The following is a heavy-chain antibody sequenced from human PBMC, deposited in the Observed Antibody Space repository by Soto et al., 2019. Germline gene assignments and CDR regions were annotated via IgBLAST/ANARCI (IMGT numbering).Heavy chain of an antibody. J-gene: IGHJ6*02. CDR1: GFTFSSYG. CDR2: IWYDGSNK. Sequence: LRLSCAASGFTFSSYGMHWVRQAPGKGLEWVAVIWYDGSNKYYADSVKGRFTISRDNSKNTLYLQMNSLRAEDTAVYYCARRRGRFLEWFEDYYYGMDVWGQGTTVTVSS. V-gene: IGHV3-33*01. CDR3: ARRRGRFLEWFEDYYYGMDV. D-gene: IGHD3-3*01.